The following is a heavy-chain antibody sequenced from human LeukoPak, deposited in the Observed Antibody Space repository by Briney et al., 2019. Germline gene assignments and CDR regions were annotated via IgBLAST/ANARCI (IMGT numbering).Heavy chain of an antibody. CDR3: AKDKGFDP. CDR2: ISGSGTSA. J-gene: IGHJ5*02. V-gene: IGHV3-23*01. CDR1: GFTFSSYA. Sequence: GGSLRLSCAASGFTFSSYAMSWVRQAPGKGLEWVSAISGSGTSAYYADSVKGRFTISRDNSKNTLYVQPNSLRVEDTAVYYCAKDKGFDPWGQGTLVTVSS.